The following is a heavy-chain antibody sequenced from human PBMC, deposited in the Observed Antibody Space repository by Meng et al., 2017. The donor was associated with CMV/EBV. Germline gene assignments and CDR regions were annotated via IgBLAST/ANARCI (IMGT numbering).Heavy chain of an antibody. D-gene: IGHD1-1*01. CDR3: ARGLRAERRLPFQKNYYYYTMDV. J-gene: IGHJ6*02. V-gene: IGHV1-8*03. CDR2: MSPNSGNA. Sequence: ASVTVSCKSSAYTFINYEINWVRPATGQGLEWVGWMSPNSGNAAYTQKFQGRVTITRNTSISTAYMELSSLRSKDTSVYYCARGLRAERRLPFQKNYYYYTMDVWGQGTTVTVSS. CDR1: AYTFINYE.